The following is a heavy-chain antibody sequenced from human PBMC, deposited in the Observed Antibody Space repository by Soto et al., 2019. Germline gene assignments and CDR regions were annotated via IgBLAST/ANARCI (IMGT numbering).Heavy chain of an antibody. CDR2: IYYSGST. D-gene: IGHD1-26*01. CDR3: ARVSGSYYYGMDV. CDR1: GSSITSGGFY. Sequence: PSETLSLTCTVSGSSITSGGFYWSWIRQPPGKGLEWIGYIYYSGSTYYNPSLKSRVTISVDTSKNQFSLKLSSVTAADTAVYYCARVSGSYYYGMDVWGQGTTVTVSS. V-gene: IGHV4-30-4*01. J-gene: IGHJ6*02.